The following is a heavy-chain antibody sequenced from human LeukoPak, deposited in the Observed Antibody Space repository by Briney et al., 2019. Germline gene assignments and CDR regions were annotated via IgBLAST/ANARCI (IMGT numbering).Heavy chain of an antibody. J-gene: IGHJ5*02. CDR1: GYTFTGYY. Sequence: VASVNLRSKASGYTFTGYYMHWVRQAPGQGLEWMGWINPNSGGTNYAPTFQGKVTMTRDTSISTAYMELSRLRSDDTAVYYCARVLRQYQLRYWFDPWGQGTPVTVSS. D-gene: IGHD2-2*01. CDR2: INPNSGGT. V-gene: IGHV1-2*02. CDR3: ARVLRQYQLRYWFDP.